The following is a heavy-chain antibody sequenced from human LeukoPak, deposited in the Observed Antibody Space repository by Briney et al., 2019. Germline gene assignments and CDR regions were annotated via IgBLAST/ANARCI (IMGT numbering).Heavy chain of an antibody. D-gene: IGHD2-8*02. CDR1: GFTFSTYW. V-gene: IGHV3-7*01. Sequence: GGSLRLSCAGSGFTFSTYWMSWVRQAPGKGLDWVANIKQDGTDKYYVDSVKGRFTISRDNAKNLLYLQMNSLRAEDTAVYYCAREKLGTRGYVDYWGQGTLVTVSS. CDR2: IKQDGTDK. CDR3: AREKLGTRGYVDY. J-gene: IGHJ4*02.